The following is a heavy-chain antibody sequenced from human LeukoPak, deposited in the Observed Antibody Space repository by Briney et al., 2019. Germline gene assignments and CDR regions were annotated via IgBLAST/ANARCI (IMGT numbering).Heavy chain of an antibody. V-gene: IGHV3-30-3*01. J-gene: IGHJ6*02. CDR3: ARGRNQLLLYYYGMDV. Sequence: PGRSLRLSCAASGFTFSSYAMNWVRQAPGKGLEWVAVISYDGSNKYYADSVKGRFTISRDNSKNTLYLQMNSLRAEDTAVYYCARGRNQLLLYYYGMDVGREETSVSVP. CDR2: ISYDGSNK. CDR1: GFTFSSYA. D-gene: IGHD2-2*01.